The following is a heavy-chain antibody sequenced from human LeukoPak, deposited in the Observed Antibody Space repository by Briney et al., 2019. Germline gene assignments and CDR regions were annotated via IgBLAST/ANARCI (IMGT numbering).Heavy chain of an antibody. Sequence: GGSLRLSCAASGFTFSDYWGNWVRQSPGKGLEWVANIKQDGSERKYLDSVKGRFTISRDNAKNSLYLQMDFLRVEDTAVYYCVRGGRGERPNYWGQGTLVTVSS. CDR2: IKQDGSER. D-gene: IGHD1-26*01. V-gene: IGHV3-7*01. J-gene: IGHJ4*02. CDR3: VRGGRGERPNY. CDR1: GFTFSDYW.